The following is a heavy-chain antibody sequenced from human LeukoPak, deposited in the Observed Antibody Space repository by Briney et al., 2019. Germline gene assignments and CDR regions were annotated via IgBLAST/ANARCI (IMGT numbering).Heavy chain of an antibody. CDR1: VYTFTNYG. V-gene: IGHV1-18*01. J-gene: IGHJ4*02. D-gene: IGHD6-19*01. CDR3: ARSSKQWLDR. CDR2: ISAYNGDT. Sequence: GASVKVSFKSSVYTFTNYGISWVRQAPGQGLEWMGWISAYNGDTNYAQKFQGRVTMTTDTSTSTGYMELRSLRSDDTAVYYCARSSKQWLDRWGQGTLVTVSS.